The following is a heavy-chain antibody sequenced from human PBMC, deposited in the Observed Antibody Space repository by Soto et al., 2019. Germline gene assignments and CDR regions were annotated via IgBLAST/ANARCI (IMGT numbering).Heavy chain of an antibody. CDR3: AKAYAVPAATASFDY. V-gene: IGHV3-30*18. CDR2: ISYDGMNK. CDR1: GFTFSSYG. Sequence: QVQLVESGGGVVQPGRSLRLSCAASGFTFSSYGMHWVRQAPGKGLEWVAVISYDGMNKYYAASVKGRFSISRDNSKNTLYLQMHSLRAEDTALYYCAKAYAVPAATASFDYWGQGTLVTVSS. J-gene: IGHJ4*02. D-gene: IGHD2-2*01.